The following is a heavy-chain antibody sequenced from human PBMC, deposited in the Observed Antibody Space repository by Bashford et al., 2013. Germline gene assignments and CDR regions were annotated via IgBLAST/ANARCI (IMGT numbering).Heavy chain of an antibody. Sequence: ASVKVSCKASGYSFTDYYINWVRQVPGQGLEWMGWINPNTGGTDYAQKFQGRVTMTRDTSISTVYMELSSLRSDDTAVYYCARGPTTYSSSWYGSHKWFDPWGQGTPVTVSS. CDR2: INPNTGGT. CDR1: GYSFTDYY. CDR3: ARGPTTYSSSWYGSHKWFDP. J-gene: IGHJ5*02. V-gene: IGHV1-2*02. D-gene: IGHD6-13*01.